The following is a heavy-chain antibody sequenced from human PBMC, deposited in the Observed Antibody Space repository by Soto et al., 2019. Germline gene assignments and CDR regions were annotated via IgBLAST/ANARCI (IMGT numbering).Heavy chain of an antibody. D-gene: IGHD3-22*01. CDR3: TTDPTKHYYDSSGFLRYFDY. Sequence: PGGSLRLSCAASGFTFSNAWMNWVRQAPGKGLEWVGRIKSKTDGGTTDYAAPVKGRFTISRDDSKNTLYLQMNSLKTEDTAVYYCTTDPTKHYYDSSGFLRYFDYWGQGTLVTVSS. CDR2: IKSKTDGGTT. CDR1: GFTFSNAW. J-gene: IGHJ4*02. V-gene: IGHV3-15*07.